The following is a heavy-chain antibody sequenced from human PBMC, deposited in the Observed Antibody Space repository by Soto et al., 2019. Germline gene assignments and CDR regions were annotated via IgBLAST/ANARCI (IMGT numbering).Heavy chain of an antibody. CDR2: IWNDGSNQ. D-gene: IGHD2-2*01. CDR1: GFTFSSYG. Sequence: VQLVESGGGVVQPGRSLRLSCAASGFTFSSYGMHWVRQAPGKGLEWVAVIWNDGSNQYYADSVKGRFTISRDNSKNTLYLQRNSLRVEDTAVYYCASRSPALDYWGQGTLVTVSS. J-gene: IGHJ4*02. CDR3: ASRSPALDY. V-gene: IGHV3-33*01.